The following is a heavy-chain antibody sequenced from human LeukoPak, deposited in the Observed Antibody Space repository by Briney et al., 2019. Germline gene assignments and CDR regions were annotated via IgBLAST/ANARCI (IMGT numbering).Heavy chain of an antibody. Sequence: ASVKVSCKASGYTFTSYGISWVRQAPGQGLEWMGWISAYNGNTNYAQKLQGRVTMTTDTSTSTAYMELRSLRSDDTAVYYCASKGQSSDYYGMDVWGQGTTVTVSS. D-gene: IGHD6-19*01. V-gene: IGHV1-18*01. CDR1: GYTFTSYG. CDR2: ISAYNGNT. CDR3: ASKGQSSDYYGMDV. J-gene: IGHJ6*02.